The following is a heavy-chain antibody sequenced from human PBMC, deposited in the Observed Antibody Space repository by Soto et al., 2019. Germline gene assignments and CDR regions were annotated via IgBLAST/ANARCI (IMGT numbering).Heavy chain of an antibody. CDR1: GFTFSSYA. CDR2: TSGSGSTT. Sequence: GGSLRLSCTASGFTFSSYAMSWVRQAPGKGLEWVSGTSGSGSTTYYADSVKGRFTISRDNSKNTLYLQMNSLRAEDTAVYYCAKDRKSGSGWYWDYWGQGTLVTVSS. J-gene: IGHJ4*02. V-gene: IGHV3-23*01. CDR3: AKDRKSGSGWYWDY. D-gene: IGHD6-19*01.